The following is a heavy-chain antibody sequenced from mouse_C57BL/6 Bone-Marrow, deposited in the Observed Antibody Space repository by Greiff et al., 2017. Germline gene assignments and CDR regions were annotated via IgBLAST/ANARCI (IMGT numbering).Heavy chain of an antibody. J-gene: IGHJ3*01. D-gene: IGHD2-4*01. V-gene: IGHV1-64*01. CDR1: GYTFTSYW. CDR3: ARLGDYGGLAWFAY. Sequence: VQLQQPGAELVKPGASVKLSCKASGYTFTSYWMHWVKQRPGQGLEWIGMIHPNSGSTNYNEKFKSKATLTVDKSSSTAYMQLSSLTSEDSAVYYCARLGDYGGLAWFAYWGQGTLVTVSA. CDR2: IHPNSGST.